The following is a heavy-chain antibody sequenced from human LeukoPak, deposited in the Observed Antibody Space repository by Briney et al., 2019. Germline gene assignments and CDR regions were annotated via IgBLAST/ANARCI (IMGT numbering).Heavy chain of an antibody. Sequence: GGSLRLSCTASGFNFDEYAMHWVRQAPGKGLEWVSGISWNSGSIGYADSVKGRFTISRDNAKNSLYLQMNSLRAEDTAVYYCARDGGYCSSTSCYGDFDYFDYWGQGTLVTVSS. CDR3: ARDGGYCSSTSCYGDFDYFDY. J-gene: IGHJ4*02. CDR1: GFNFDEYA. D-gene: IGHD2-2*01. CDR2: ISWNSGSI. V-gene: IGHV3-9*01.